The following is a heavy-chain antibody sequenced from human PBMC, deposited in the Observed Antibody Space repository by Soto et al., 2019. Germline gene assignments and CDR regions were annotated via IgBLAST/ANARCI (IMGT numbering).Heavy chain of an antibody. D-gene: IGHD2-15*01. J-gene: IGHJ5*02. CDR2: IDPSDSYT. V-gene: IGHV5-10-1*01. CDR3: ARRVCSGGSCYPLFDP. CDR1: GYSFTSYW. Sequence: RGESLKISCKGSGYSFTSYWISWVRQMPGKGLEWMGRIDPSDSYTNYSPSFQGHVTISADKSISTAYLQWSSLKASDTAMYYCARRVCSGGSCYPLFDPWGQGTLVTVSS.